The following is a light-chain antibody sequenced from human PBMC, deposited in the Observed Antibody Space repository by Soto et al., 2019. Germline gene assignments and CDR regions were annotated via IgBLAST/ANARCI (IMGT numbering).Light chain of an antibody. J-gene: IGKJ1*01. CDR3: QQYNNWPRT. CDR1: QSVSSD. Sequence: EIVMTQSPVTLSVSPGERATLSCRASQSVSSDLAWYQQKPGQAPRLLIYGASTRATGIPARFSGSGSGTEFTLSISSLHSEDFAVYYCQQYNNWPRTFXQGXXVEI. V-gene: IGKV3-15*01. CDR2: GAS.